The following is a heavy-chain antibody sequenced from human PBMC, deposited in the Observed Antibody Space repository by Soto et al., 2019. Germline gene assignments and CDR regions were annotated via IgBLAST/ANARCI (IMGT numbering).Heavy chain of an antibody. V-gene: IGHV3-30-3*01. D-gene: IGHD2-21*02. CDR2: ISFDGGDA. Sequence: QPGGSLRLSCAASGFDFENHAMHWVRQPPGKGPEWLARISFDGGDAVYADSVKGRFTISRDNSNNTLSLQMDSLTPEDTAVYYCVVFCGGDCYNHWGQGTMVTVSS. J-gene: IGHJ4*02. CDR1: GFDFENHA. CDR3: VVFCGGDCYNH.